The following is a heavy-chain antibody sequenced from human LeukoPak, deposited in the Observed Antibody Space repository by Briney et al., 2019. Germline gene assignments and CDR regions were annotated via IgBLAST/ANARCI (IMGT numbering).Heavy chain of an antibody. CDR2: ISAYNGNT. V-gene: IGHV1-18*01. J-gene: IGHJ4*02. Sequence: GSSVKVSCKASGGTFGSYGISWVRQAPGQGLEWMGWISAYNGNTNYAQKLQGRVTMTTDTSTSTAYMELRSLRSDDTAVYYCARDPSSGWFDYWGQGTLVTVSS. D-gene: IGHD6-19*01. CDR3: ARDPSSGWFDY. CDR1: GGTFGSYG.